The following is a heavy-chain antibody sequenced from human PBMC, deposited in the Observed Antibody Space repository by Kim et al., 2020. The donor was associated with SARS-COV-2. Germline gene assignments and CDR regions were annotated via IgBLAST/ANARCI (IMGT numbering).Heavy chain of an antibody. Sequence: ASVKVSCKTSGYTFTHYAMHWVRQAPGQRLERMGYISGDNGDTKYSQKFQGRVTITRDTSATTAYMELSSLTSEDTAVYYCARGAGGYAGYILDDWGQGTLAIVSS. CDR3: ARGAGGYAGYILDD. V-gene: IGHV1-3*01. CDR2: ISGDNGDT. D-gene: IGHD3-22*01. J-gene: IGHJ4*02. CDR1: GYTFTHYA.